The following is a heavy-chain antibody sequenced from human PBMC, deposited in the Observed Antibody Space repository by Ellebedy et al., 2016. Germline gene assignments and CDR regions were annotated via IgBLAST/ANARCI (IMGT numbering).Heavy chain of an antibody. J-gene: IGHJ4*02. CDR2: INNDETIT. V-gene: IGHV3-74*01. D-gene: IGHD2-21*01. CDR3: VRETYWSLGN. Sequence: GESLKISCAASGFTFSNSWMHWVRQAPGQGLVWVSRINNDETITHYEDSVRGRFTISRDNAKNTVYLQMNSLRTEDMAVYYCVRETYWSLGNWGQGTLVTVSS. CDR1: GFTFSNSW.